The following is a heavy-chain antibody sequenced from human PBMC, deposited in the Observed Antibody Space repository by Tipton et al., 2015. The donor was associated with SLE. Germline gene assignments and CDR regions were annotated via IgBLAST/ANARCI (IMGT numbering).Heavy chain of an antibody. CDR2: IYYSGST. J-gene: IGHJ4*02. CDR1: GGSISSHY. Sequence: LRLSCTVSGGSISSHYWSWIRQPPGKGLEWIGYIYYSGSTYYNPSLKSRVTISVDTSKNQFSLKLSSVTAADTAVYYCARDPYCGGDCLLFDYWGQGTLVTVSS. CDR3: ARDPYCGGDCLLFDY. V-gene: IGHV4-59*11. D-gene: IGHD2-21*02.